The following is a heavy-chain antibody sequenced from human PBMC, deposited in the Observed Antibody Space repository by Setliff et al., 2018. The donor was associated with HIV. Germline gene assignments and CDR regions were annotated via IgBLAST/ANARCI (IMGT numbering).Heavy chain of an antibody. J-gene: IGHJ6*03. D-gene: IGHD3-3*01. Sequence: GGSLRLSCAASGFTFNNYAMSWVRQAPGKGLEWVSAISGSGGSTYYADSVKGRFTISRDNSKSTLYLQMNSLRAEDTATYYCARGTDYDLWTYYYYMDVWGKGTTVTVSS. CDR1: GFTFNNYA. CDR2: ISGSGGST. V-gene: IGHV3-23*01. CDR3: ARGTDYDLWTYYYYMDV.